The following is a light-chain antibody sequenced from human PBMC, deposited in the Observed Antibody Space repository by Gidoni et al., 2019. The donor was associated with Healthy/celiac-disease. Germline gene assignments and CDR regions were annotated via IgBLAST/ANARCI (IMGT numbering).Light chain of an antibody. CDR1: SSDVGGYNY. J-gene: IGLJ2*01. CDR2: EVS. CDR3: SSYTSSSTLEV. V-gene: IGLV2-14*01. Sequence: QSALTQPASVSGSPGPSLTISCTGTSSDVGGYNYVSWYQQHPGKAPKLMIYEVSNRPSGVSNRFSGSKSGNTASLTISGLQAEDEADYYCSSYTSSSTLEVFGGGTKLTV.